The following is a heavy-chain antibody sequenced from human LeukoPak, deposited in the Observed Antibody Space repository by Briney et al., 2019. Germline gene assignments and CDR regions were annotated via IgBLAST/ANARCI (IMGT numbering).Heavy chain of an antibody. D-gene: IGHD3-10*01. CDR2: ISSSSSYI. CDR1: GFTFSSYS. V-gene: IGHV3-21*01. J-gene: IGHJ4*02. CDR3: ARFSGSGSYYLFSQEQSDY. Sequence: PGGSLRLSCAGPGFTFSSYSMNWVRQAPGKGLEWVSSISSSSSYIYYADSVEGRFTISRDNAKKSLYLQMNSLRAEDTAVYFCARFSGSGSYYLFSQEQSDYWGQGALVTVSS.